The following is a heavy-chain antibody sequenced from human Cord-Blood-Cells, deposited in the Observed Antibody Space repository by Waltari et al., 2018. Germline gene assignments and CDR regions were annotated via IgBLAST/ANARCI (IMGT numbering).Heavy chain of an antibody. D-gene: IGHD3-22*01. V-gene: IGHV1-69*10. J-gene: IGHJ4*02. CDR3: ARERYYDSSGYY. Sequence: QVQLVQSGAEVQKPGSSAKVSCKASGGTFSSYAIRWVRQAPGQGLEWMGGIIPILGIANYAQKFQGRVTITADKSTSTAYMELSSLRSEDTAVYYCARERYYDSSGYYWGQGTLVTVSS. CDR2: IIPILGIA. CDR1: GGTFSSYA.